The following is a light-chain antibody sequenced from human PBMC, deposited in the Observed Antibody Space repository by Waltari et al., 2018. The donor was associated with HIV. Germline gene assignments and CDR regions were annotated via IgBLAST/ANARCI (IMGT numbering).Light chain of an antibody. V-gene: IGKV3-15*01. Sequence: EIVMTQSPATLSVSPGERATLSCRASQSVSSNLAWYRQKPGQAPRLLIYSASTRATGVPARFSGSGSGTEFTLTISSLQSEDFAVYYCQQYNNWPPWTFGQGTKVDIK. CDR2: SAS. J-gene: IGKJ1*01. CDR1: QSVSSN. CDR3: QQYNNWPPWT.